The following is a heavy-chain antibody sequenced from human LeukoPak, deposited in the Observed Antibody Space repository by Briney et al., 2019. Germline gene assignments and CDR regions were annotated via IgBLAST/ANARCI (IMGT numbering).Heavy chain of an antibody. Sequence: PSETLSLTCTVSGGSISSYYWSWIRQPPGKGLEWIGYIYYSGSTNYNPSLKSRVTISVDTSKNQFSLKLSSVTAADTAVYYCARWGTLSTYGDYRGDAFDIWGQGTMVTVSS. J-gene: IGHJ3*02. CDR1: GGSISSYY. CDR2: IYYSGST. CDR3: ARWGTLSTYGDYRGDAFDI. V-gene: IGHV4-59*01. D-gene: IGHD4-17*01.